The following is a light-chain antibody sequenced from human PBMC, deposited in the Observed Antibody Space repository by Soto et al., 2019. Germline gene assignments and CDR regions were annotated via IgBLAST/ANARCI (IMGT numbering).Light chain of an antibody. Sequence: EIVLTQSPATLSLSPGERATLSCRASQSVSSYLAWYQQKPGQAPRLLIYDASNRASGIPARFSGGGSGTDFTLTISSLEAEDFAVYSCQQRGNWPWTFGQGTKLEIK. CDR2: DAS. CDR1: QSVSSY. CDR3: QQRGNWPWT. J-gene: IGKJ1*01. V-gene: IGKV3-11*01.